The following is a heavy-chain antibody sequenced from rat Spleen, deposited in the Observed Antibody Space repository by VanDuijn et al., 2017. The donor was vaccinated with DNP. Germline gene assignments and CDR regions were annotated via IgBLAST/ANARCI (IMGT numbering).Heavy chain of an antibody. D-gene: IGHD1-2*01. CDR1: RFTFSDYN. CDR3: ATHGSYVGDA. J-gene: IGHJ4*01. CDR2: ISYDGGGT. V-gene: IGHV5-7*01. Sequence: EVQLVESGGGLVQPGRSLKLSCAASRFTFSDYNMAWVRQAPKKGLEWFATISYDGGGTFYRDSVKGRFTISRDNAKSTLYLQMDSLRSEDTSTYYCATHGSYVGDAWGQGTSVTVSS.